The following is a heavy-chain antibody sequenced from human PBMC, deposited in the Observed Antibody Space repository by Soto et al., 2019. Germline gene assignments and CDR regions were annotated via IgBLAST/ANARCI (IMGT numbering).Heavy chain of an antibody. J-gene: IGHJ6*02. CDR1: GFTFRTYW. V-gene: IGHV3-7*05. CDR2: INQDGSEK. CDR3: ARDGSTSGYSYDYHGMDV. Sequence: EVQLVESGGGLVQPGGSLRLSCGASGFTFRTYWLSWVRQVPGKGLEWVANINQDGSEKNYVDSVKGRFTISRDNAKNSLHLQMSSLRAEDTALYYGARDGSTSGYSYDYHGMDVWGQGTTVTVSS. D-gene: IGHD5-18*01.